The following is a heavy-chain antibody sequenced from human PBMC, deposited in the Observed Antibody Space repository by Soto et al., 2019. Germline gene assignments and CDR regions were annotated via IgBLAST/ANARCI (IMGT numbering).Heavy chain of an antibody. CDR2: ISYDGSNK. CDR3: ARDNGIVVVPAAMAH. D-gene: IGHD2-2*01. CDR1: GFTFSSYA. Sequence: SLRLSCAASGFTFSSYAMHWVRQAPGKGLEWVAVISYDGSNKYYADSVKGRFTISRDNSKNTLYLQMNSLRAEDTAVYYCARDNGIVVVPAAMAHWGQGTLVTSPQ. V-gene: IGHV3-30-3*01. J-gene: IGHJ4*02.